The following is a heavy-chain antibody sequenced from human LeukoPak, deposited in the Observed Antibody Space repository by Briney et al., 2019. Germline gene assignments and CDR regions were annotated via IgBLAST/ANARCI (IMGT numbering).Heavy chain of an antibody. D-gene: IGHD3-10*01. Sequence: GGSLGLSCAASGFTVSSNYMSWVRQAPGKGLEWVSAISGSGGSTYYADSVKGRFTISRDNSKNTLYLQMNSLRAEDTAVYYCASNYGSGSYRNAFDIWGQGTMVTVSS. V-gene: IGHV3-23*01. CDR2: ISGSGGST. J-gene: IGHJ3*02. CDR1: GFTVSSNY. CDR3: ASNYGSGSYRNAFDI.